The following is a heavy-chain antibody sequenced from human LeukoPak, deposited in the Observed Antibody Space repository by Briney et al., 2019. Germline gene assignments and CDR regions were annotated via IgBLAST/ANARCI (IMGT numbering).Heavy chain of an antibody. Sequence: PGGSLRLSCAASGFTFSNYRVHWVRQAPGKGLVWVSRINPDGGTINYADSVKGRFTISRDNAKNTLYLQMNSLRAEDTAVYYCATAGNYRFDYWGQGTLVTVSS. CDR2: INPDGGTI. V-gene: IGHV3-74*01. CDR1: GFTFSNYR. D-gene: IGHD1-7*01. CDR3: ATAGNYRFDY. J-gene: IGHJ4*02.